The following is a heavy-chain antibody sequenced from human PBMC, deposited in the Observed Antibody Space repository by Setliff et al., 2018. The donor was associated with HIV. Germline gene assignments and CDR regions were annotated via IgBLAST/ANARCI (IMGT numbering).Heavy chain of an antibody. D-gene: IGHD1-1*01. Sequence: SETLSLTCTVSGGSISSSSYSWGWIRQPPGKGLEWIGSIYYSGSTYYNPSLKSRVTISGDTTKNQFSLKLTSVTAADTAVYYCAGGLVSQKVPFDPWGQGTLVTVSS. J-gene: IGHJ5*02. CDR1: GGSISSSSYS. CDR2: IYYSGST. V-gene: IGHV4-39*07. CDR3: AGGLVSQKVPFDP.